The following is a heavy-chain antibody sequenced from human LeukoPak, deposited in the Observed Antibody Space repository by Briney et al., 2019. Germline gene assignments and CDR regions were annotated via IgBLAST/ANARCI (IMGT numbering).Heavy chain of an antibody. D-gene: IGHD3-22*01. J-gene: IGHJ4*02. Sequence: GGSLRLSCAASGFTVSSNYMSWVRQAPGKGLEWVSVIYSGGSTYYSDSVKGRFTISRDNSKNTLYLQMNSLRAEDTAVYYCAKDPFYDSSGYYYLGWGQGTLVTVSS. CDR2: IYSGGST. V-gene: IGHV3-53*01. CDR3: AKDPFYDSSGYYYLG. CDR1: GFTVSSNY.